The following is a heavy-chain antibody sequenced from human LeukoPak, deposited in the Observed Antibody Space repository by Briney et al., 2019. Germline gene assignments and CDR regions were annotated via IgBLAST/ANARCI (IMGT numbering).Heavy chain of an antibody. Sequence: GGSLRLSCAASGFRFGDYWMTWARHIPGKGLEWVANIKQDGAEKHYAESVEGRFIISRDNAKNSLFLEMDSLKVEDTAVYYCARVGARDLQRVFEYWGQGTLVTVS. J-gene: IGHJ4*02. V-gene: IGHV3-7*01. CDR1: GFRFGDYW. CDR2: IKQDGAEK. D-gene: IGHD1-1*01. CDR3: ARVGARDLQRVFEY.